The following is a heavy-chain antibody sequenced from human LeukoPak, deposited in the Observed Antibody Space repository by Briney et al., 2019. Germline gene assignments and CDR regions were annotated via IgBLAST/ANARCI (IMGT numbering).Heavy chain of an antibody. CDR3: ARAPWRYYYDSSGYYSQRGAFDI. V-gene: IGHV4-4*07. Sequence: SETLSLTCTVSGGSISSYYWSWIRQPAGKGLEWIGRIYTSGSTNYNPSLKSRVTMSVDTSKNQFSLKLSSVTSADTAVYYCARAPWRYYYDSSGYYSQRGAFDIWGQGTMVIVSS. CDR1: GGSISSYY. D-gene: IGHD3-22*01. J-gene: IGHJ3*02. CDR2: IYTSGST.